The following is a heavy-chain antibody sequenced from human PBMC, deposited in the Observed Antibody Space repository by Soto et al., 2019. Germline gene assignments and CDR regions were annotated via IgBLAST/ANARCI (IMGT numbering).Heavy chain of an antibody. CDR3: ARVGRVAAHPGWFDP. V-gene: IGHV4-34*01. CDR1: GGSFSDYY. J-gene: IGHJ5*02. CDR2: INHSGST. D-gene: IGHD6-6*01. Sequence: SETLSLTCAVYGGSFSDYYWSWIRQPPGKGLEWIGEINHSGSTNYNPSPKSRVTISVDTSKNQFSLKLSSVTAADTAVYYCARVGRVAAHPGWFDPWGQGTLVTVSS.